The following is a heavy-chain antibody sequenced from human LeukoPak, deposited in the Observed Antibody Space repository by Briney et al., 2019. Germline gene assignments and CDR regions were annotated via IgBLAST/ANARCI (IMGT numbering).Heavy chain of an antibody. Sequence: PGGSLRLSCAASGFTFSSYAMHWVRQAPGKGLEWVAVISYDGSNKYYADSVKCRFTISRDNSKYTLYLQMNRLRAEDTAVYYCARERYDFWSGYVDYWGQGTLVTVSS. CDR1: GFTFSSYA. J-gene: IGHJ4*02. D-gene: IGHD3-3*01. V-gene: IGHV3-30-3*01. CDR3: ARERYDFWSGYVDY. CDR2: ISYDGSNK.